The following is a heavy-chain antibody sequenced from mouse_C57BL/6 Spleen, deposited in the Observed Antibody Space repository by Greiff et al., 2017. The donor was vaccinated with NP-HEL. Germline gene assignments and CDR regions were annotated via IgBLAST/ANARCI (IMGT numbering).Heavy chain of an antibody. D-gene: IGHD2-13*01. J-gene: IGHJ3*01. CDR3: ARKEDGDYDRGFAY. V-gene: IGHV1-81*01. Sequence: QVQLQQSGAELARPGASVKLSCKASGYTFTSYGISWVKQRTGQGLEWIGEIYPRSGNTYYNAKFKGKATLTADKSSSTAYMELRSLTSEDSAVYFIARKEDGDYDRGFAYWGQGTLVTVSA. CDR1: GYTFTSYG. CDR2: IYPRSGNT.